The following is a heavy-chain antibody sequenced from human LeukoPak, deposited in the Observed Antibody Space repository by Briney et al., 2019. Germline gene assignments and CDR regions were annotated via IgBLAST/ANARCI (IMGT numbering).Heavy chain of an antibody. D-gene: IGHD6-13*01. CDR2: IAYDGSNE. CDR1: GFTFSTYA. J-gene: IGHJ4*02. Sequence: PGGSLRLSCAASGFTFSTYAMHWVRQAPGKGLEWVAVIAYDGSNEYYADSVKGRFTISRDNSKNTLYLQMNSLRAEDTAVYYCARGGDNISWYYYFDYWGQGTLVTVSS. CDR3: ARGGDNISWYYYFDY. V-gene: IGHV3-30-3*01.